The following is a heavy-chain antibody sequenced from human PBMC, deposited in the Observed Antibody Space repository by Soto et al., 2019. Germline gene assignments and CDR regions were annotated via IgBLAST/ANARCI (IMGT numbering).Heavy chain of an antibody. CDR1: GFTLSDYY. D-gene: IGHD2-2*01. J-gene: IGHJ6*02. V-gene: IGHV3-11*01. Sequence: GGSLRLSCGASGFTLSDYYNSLFRQAPGKGLECISYIGSNGSPIYYADSVKGRFTISRDNAKNSLYLQMNSLRADDTAVYYCARYCRSRTCVLYPYYHGMDVWGQGTTVTVSS. CDR3: ARYCRSRTCVLYPYYHGMDV. CDR2: IGSNGSPI.